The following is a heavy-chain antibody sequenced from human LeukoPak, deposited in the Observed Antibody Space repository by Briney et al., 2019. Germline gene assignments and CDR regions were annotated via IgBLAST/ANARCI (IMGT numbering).Heavy chain of an antibody. CDR3: AKGEAAAGPPNWFDP. CDR1: GFTFSSYA. D-gene: IGHD6-13*01. CDR2: ISGSGAGT. V-gene: IGHV3-23*01. Sequence: GGSLRLSCAASGFTFSSYAMSWVRQAPGKGLEWVSAISGSGAGTYYADSVKGRFTISRDNSKNTLYLQMNSLRAEDTAVYYCAKGEAAAGPPNWFDPWGQGTLVTVSS. J-gene: IGHJ5*02.